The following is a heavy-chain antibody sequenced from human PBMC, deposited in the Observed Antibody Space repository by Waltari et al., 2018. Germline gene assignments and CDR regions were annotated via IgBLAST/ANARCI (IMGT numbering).Heavy chain of an antibody. CDR1: GGTFSSYA. V-gene: IGHV1-69*04. Sequence: QVQLVQSGAEVKKPGSSVKVSCKASGGTFSSYAISWVRQAPGQGLEWMGRIIPILGIANYAQKFQGRVTITADKSTSTAYMELSSLRSEDTAVYYCAREGITMVRGVPFDYWGQGTLVTVSS. CDR3: AREGITMVRGVPFDY. D-gene: IGHD3-10*01. J-gene: IGHJ4*02. CDR2: IIPILGIA.